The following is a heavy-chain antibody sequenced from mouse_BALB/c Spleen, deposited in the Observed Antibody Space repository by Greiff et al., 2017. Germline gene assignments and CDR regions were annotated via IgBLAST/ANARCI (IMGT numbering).Heavy chain of an antibody. CDR2: ISYSGST. Sequence: EVKLQESGPGLVKPSQSLSLTCTVTGYSITSDYAWNWIRQFPGNKLEWMGYISYSGSTSYNPSLKSRISITRDTSKNQFFLQLNSVTTEDTATYYCARETYGNYVYYAMDYWGQGTSVTVSS. CDR1: GYSITSDYA. J-gene: IGHJ4*01. V-gene: IGHV3-2*02. D-gene: IGHD2-10*02. CDR3: ARETYGNYVYYAMDY.